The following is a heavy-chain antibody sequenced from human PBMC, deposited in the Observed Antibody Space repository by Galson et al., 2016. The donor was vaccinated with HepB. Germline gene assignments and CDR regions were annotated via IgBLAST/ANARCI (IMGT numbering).Heavy chain of an antibody. D-gene: IGHD4-11*01. CDR3: ARNDVLQVFHGMDV. CDR1: GVPARTFY. J-gene: IGHJ6*02. V-gene: IGHV4-59*02. Sequence: ETLSLTCTVSGVPARTFYWSWVRHPPGKGLEWLGYISYSGTADYNPSLKSRVTISMDKSKNQVSLKLNSTTAADTAVYYCARNDVLQVFHGMDVWGPGTTVTVSS. CDR2: ISYSGTA.